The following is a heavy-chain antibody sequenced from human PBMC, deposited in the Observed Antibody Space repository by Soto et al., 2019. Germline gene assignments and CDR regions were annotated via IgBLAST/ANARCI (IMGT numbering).Heavy chain of an antibody. CDR3: ARVFGIDGYSPIGYFDY. Sequence: ASVKVSCKASGYTFTSYDINWVRQATGQGLEWMGWMNPNSANTGYAQKFQGRVTITRDTSASTAYMELSSLRSEDTAVYYCARVFGIDGYSPIGYFDYWGQGTLVTVSS. J-gene: IGHJ4*02. D-gene: IGHD5-18*01. CDR1: GYTFTSYD. CDR2: MNPNSANT. V-gene: IGHV1-8*01.